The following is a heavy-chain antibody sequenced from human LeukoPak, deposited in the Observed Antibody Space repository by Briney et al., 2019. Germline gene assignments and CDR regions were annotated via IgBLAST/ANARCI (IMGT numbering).Heavy chain of an antibody. CDR2: ISRSGEVT. CDR1: GFTFSSSA. D-gene: IGHD1-1*01. CDR3: AKEEVPNDF. V-gene: IGHV3-23*01. J-gene: IGHJ4*02. Sequence: TGGSLRLSCAASGFTFSSSAMSWVRQAPGKGLEWVSGISRSGEVTYYEDSVRGRSTVSKDISKNTLYLQMDSLRAEDTAIYYCAKEEVPNDFWGQGTLVTVSS.